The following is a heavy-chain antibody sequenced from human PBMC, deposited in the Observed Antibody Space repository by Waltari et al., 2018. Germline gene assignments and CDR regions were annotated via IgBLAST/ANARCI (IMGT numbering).Heavy chain of an antibody. CDR1: GSTIRGFS. CDR2: IGVDGSPI. D-gene: IGHD2-21*01. V-gene: IGHV3-48*02. Sequence: LESGGGLTEPGASLRLSCEASGSTIRGFSMDWVRQAPGKGPEWVAFIGVDGSPIYYADSVRGRFTISRDNAKNVVHLQMNTLRHEDTAVYYCARGYWENSFDLWGPGTTVTVSS. CDR3: ARGYWENSFDL. J-gene: IGHJ3*01.